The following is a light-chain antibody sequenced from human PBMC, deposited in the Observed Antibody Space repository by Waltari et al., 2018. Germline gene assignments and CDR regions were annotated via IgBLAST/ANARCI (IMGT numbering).Light chain of an antibody. CDR2: WAS. J-gene: IGKJ2*01. V-gene: IGKV4-1*01. Sequence: DIVMTQSPDSLAVSLGERATINCKSSQSVLHTANKRNALAWYRQKPGQPPKLLIYWASSRASGVPDRFSGSGSGADFTLTIGSLQPEDVAVYFCQQYYSTPYTFGQGTKLEIK. CDR1: QSVLHTANKRNA. CDR3: QQYYSTPYT.